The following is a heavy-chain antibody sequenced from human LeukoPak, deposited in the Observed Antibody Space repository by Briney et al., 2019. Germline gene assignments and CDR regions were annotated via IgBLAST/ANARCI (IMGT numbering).Heavy chain of an antibody. CDR2: IYYSGST. J-gene: IGHJ4*02. D-gene: IGHD1-26*01. Sequence: SQTLSLTCTVSGGSISSGGYYWSWIRQHPGKGLEWIGYIYYSGSTYYNPSLKSRVTISVDTSKDQFSLKLSSVTAADTAVYYCARFEGGASDYWGQGTLVTVSS. CDR3: ARFEGGASDY. CDR1: GGSISSGGYY. V-gene: IGHV4-31*03.